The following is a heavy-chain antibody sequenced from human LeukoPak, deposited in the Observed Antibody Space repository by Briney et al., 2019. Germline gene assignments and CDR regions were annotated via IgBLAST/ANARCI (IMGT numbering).Heavy chain of an antibody. V-gene: IGHV3-30*02. J-gene: IGHJ5*02. D-gene: IGHD3-10*01. Sequence: GGSLRLSCAASGFTFSSYGMHWVRQAPGKGLEWVAFIRYDGSNKYYADSVKGRFTISRDNSKNTLYLQMNSLRAEDTAVYYCAKDSLRRNYYGLGSYYPGGGFDPWGQGTLVTVSS. CDR1: GFTFSSYG. CDR3: AKDSLRRNYYGLGSYYPGGGFDP. CDR2: IRYDGSNK.